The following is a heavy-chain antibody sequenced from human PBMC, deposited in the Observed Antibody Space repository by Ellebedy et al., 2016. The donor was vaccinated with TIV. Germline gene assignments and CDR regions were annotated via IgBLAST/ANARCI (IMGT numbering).Heavy chain of an antibody. V-gene: IGHV3-23*01. D-gene: IGHD2-21*02. Sequence: GESLKISCAASGFTFSSYAMSWVRQAPGKGLEWVSAISGSGGSTYYADSVKGRFTISRDNSKNTLYLQMNSLRAEDTAVYYCEYCGGDCSIDVWGQGTTVTVSS. CDR3: EYCGGDCSIDV. CDR2: ISGSGGST. J-gene: IGHJ6*02. CDR1: GFTFSSYA.